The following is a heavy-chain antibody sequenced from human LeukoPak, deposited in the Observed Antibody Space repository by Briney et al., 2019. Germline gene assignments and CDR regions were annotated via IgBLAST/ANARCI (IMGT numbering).Heavy chain of an antibody. CDR3: ATERYYDFWSGYYSSGWYPN. CDR1: GYTLTELS. J-gene: IGHJ4*02. D-gene: IGHD3-3*01. CDR2: FDPEDGET. V-gene: IGHV1-24*01. Sequence: ASVKLSCKVSGYTLTELSMHWVRQAPGKGLEWMGGFDPEDGETIYAQKFQGRVTMTEDTSTDTAYMELSSLRSEDTAVYYCATERYYDFWSGYYSSGWYPNWGQGTLVTVSS.